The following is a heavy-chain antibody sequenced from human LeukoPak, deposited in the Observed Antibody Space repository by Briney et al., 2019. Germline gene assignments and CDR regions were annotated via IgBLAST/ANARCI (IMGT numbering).Heavy chain of an antibody. CDR2: INHSGST. J-gene: IGHJ4*02. Sequence: PETLSLTCAVYGGSFSGYYWSWIRQPPGKGLEWIGEINHSGSTNYNPSLKSRVTISVDTSKNQFSLKLSSVTAADTAVYYCARQGSGSYYTPKYYFDYWGQGTLVTVSS. CDR3: ARQGSGSYYTPKYYFDY. D-gene: IGHD1-26*01. V-gene: IGHV4-34*01. CDR1: GGSFSGYY.